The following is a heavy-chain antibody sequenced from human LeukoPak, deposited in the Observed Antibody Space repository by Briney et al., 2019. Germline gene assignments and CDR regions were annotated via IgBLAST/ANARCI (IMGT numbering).Heavy chain of an antibody. V-gene: IGHV4-59*01. D-gene: IGHD6-13*01. CDR3: ARGVYIAAAQYGY. CDR2: IYYSGTT. Sequence: SETLSLTCTASGGSISSYYWSWIRQPPGKGPEWIGYIYYSGTTNYNPSLKSRVTISVDTSKNQFSLKLSSVTAADTAVYYCARGVYIAAAQYGYWGQGTLVTVSS. CDR1: GGSISSYY. J-gene: IGHJ4*02.